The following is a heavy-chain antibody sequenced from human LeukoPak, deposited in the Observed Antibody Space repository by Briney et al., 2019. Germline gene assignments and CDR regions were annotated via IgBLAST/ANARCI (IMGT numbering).Heavy chain of an antibody. Sequence: SETLSLTCTVSGDSISSYYWNWIRQPPGKGLEWIGYFYYSGSTNYNPSLKSRVTISVDTSKNQFSLKLSSVTAADTAVYYCARVRITMVRGAYFDYWGQGTLVTVSS. V-gene: IGHV4-59*12. J-gene: IGHJ4*02. CDR3: ARVRITMVRGAYFDY. CDR2: FYYSGST. CDR1: GDSISSYY. D-gene: IGHD3-10*01.